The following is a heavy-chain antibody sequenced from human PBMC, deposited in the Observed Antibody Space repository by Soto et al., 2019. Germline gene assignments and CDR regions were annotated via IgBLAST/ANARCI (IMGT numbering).Heavy chain of an antibody. Sequence: GGSLRLSCAASGFTFSSYSMNLVRQAPGKGLEWVSSISSSSSYIYYADSVKGRFTISRDNAKNSLYLQMNSLRTEDTAVYYCAWTYYDFVFDYWGQGTLVTVSS. J-gene: IGHJ4*02. D-gene: IGHD3-3*01. V-gene: IGHV3-21*01. CDR1: GFTFSSYS. CDR3: AWTYYDFVFDY. CDR2: ISSSSSYI.